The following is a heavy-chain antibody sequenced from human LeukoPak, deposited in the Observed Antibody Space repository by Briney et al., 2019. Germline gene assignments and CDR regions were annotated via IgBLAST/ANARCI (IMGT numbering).Heavy chain of an antibody. J-gene: IGHJ3*02. CDR2: IYYSGST. V-gene: IGHV4-39*07. CDR1: GGSISSSSYY. D-gene: IGHD3-9*01. CDR3: ARSKTIHAFDI. Sequence: PSETLSLTCTVSGGSISSSSYYWGWIRQPPGKGLEWIGSIYYSGSTYYNPSLKSRVTISVDTSKNQFSLKLSSVTAADTAVYYCARSKTIHAFDIWGQGTIVTVSS.